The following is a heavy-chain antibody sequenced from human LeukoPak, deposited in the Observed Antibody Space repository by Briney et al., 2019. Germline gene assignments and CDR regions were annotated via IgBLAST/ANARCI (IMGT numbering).Heavy chain of an antibody. V-gene: IGHV3-21*04. CDR2: ISTSSIYI. Sequence: GGSLRLSCAASGFTFSSYSMNWVRQAPGKGLEWVSSISTSSIYIYYADSVKGRFTISRDNSKNTLYLQMNSPRAEDTAAYYCAKDGNWARFENWGQGTLVTVSS. J-gene: IGHJ4*02. CDR3: AKDGNWARFEN. D-gene: IGHD7-27*01. CDR1: GFTFSSYS.